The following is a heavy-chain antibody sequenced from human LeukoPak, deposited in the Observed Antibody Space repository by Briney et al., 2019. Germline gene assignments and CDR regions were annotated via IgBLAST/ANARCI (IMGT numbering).Heavy chain of an antibody. V-gene: IGHV4-34*01. CDR3: ARGYRTYCGGDCYYY. J-gene: IGHJ4*02. D-gene: IGHD2-21*02. CDR2: INHSGST. Sequence: SETLSLTSAVYGGSFSGYYWSWIRQPPGKGLEWIGEINHSGSTNYNPSLKSRVTISVDTSKNLFSLKLSSVTAADTAVYYCARGYRTYCGGDCYYYWGQGTLVTVSS. CDR1: GGSFSGYY.